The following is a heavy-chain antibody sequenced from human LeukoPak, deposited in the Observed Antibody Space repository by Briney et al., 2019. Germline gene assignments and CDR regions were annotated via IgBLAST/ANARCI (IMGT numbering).Heavy chain of an antibody. CDR2: ISSSSSYI. D-gene: IGHD3-9*01. CDR3: ARDRGRSDILTSTQQAWDY. V-gene: IGHV3-21*01. Sequence: GGSLRLSCAASGFTFSSYSMNWVRQAPGKGLEWVSSISSSSSYIYYADSVKGRFTISRDNAKNSLYLQMNSLRAEDTAVYYCARDRGRSDILTSTQQAWDYWGQGTLVTVSS. J-gene: IGHJ4*02. CDR1: GFTFSSYS.